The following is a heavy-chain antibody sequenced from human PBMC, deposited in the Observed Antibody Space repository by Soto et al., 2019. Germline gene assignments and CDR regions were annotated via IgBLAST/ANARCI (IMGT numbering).Heavy chain of an antibody. D-gene: IGHD6-13*01. CDR3: ARRFSSSWHYFDY. Sequence: GESLKISCKGSGYSFTNYWIGWVRQMPGKGLEWMGIIYPGDSDTKYSPSFQGQVTISADKSINTAYLQWSSLKASDTAMYYCARRFSSSWHYFDYWGQGTLVTVSS. CDR2: IYPGDSDT. J-gene: IGHJ4*02. V-gene: IGHV5-51*01. CDR1: GYSFTNYW.